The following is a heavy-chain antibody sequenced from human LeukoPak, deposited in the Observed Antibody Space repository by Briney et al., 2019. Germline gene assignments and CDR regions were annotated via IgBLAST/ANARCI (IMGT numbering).Heavy chain of an antibody. CDR2: ISYDGNTV. Sequence: PGGSLRLSCAASGFTFSAYAMHWVRQAPGEGLEWLALISYDGNTVYSADSMKGRFTVSRDNSKDTLYLQMNSLRADDTAVYYCARDKELWGVTGTYEDYWGQGILVTVS. J-gene: IGHJ4*02. V-gene: IGHV3-30*03. D-gene: IGHD1-26*01. CDR3: ARDKELWGVTGTYEDY. CDR1: GFTFSAYA.